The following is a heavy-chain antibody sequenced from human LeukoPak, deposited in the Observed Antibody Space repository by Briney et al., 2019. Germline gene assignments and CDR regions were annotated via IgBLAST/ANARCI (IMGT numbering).Heavy chain of an antibody. V-gene: IGHV3-21*01. D-gene: IGHD6-19*01. CDR2: SSGSSAYI. J-gene: IGHJ5*02. CDR3: ARSYISGRNYFDP. Sequence: GGSLRLSCAASGFTLSAHGMHWVRQAPGKGLEWVSSSSGSSAYIYYADSVKGRFTISRDKAKNPLFLHMNSLRAEDTAVYYCARSYISGRNYFDPWGQGTLVTVSS. CDR1: GFTLSAHG.